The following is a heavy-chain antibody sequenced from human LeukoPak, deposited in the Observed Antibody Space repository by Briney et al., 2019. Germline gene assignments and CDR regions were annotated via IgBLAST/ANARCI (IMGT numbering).Heavy chain of an antibody. CDR1: GGSISSGGYS. CDR2: IYYSGST. CDR3: ARGSGLHAFDI. V-gene: IGHV4-61*08. D-gene: IGHD2-15*01. Sequence: SETLSLTCAVSGGSISSGGYSWSWIRQPPGKGLEWIGYIYYSGSTNYNPSLKSRVTISVDTSKNQFSLKLSSVTAADTAVYYCARGSGLHAFDIWGQGTMVTVSS. J-gene: IGHJ3*02.